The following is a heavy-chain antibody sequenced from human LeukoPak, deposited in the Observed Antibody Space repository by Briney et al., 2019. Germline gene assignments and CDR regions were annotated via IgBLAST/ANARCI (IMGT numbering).Heavy chain of an antibody. CDR3: ARDRGDYDFWSGYSQHFDY. D-gene: IGHD3-3*01. CDR2: INTNTGNP. J-gene: IGHJ4*02. CDR1: GYTFTSYA. V-gene: IGHV7-4-1*02. Sequence: ASVKVSCKASGYTFTSYAMNWVRQAPGQGLEWMGWINTNTGNPTYAQGFTGRFVFSLDTSVSTACLQISSLKAEDTAVYYCARDRGDYDFWSGYSQHFDYWGQGTLVTVSS.